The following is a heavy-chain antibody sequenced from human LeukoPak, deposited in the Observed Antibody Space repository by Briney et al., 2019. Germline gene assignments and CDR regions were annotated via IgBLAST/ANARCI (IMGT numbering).Heavy chain of an antibody. CDR3: ARASWIQLWFMDY. J-gene: IGHJ4*02. V-gene: IGHV4-59*01. Sequence: SETLSLTCTVSGGSISSYYWSWIRQPPGKGLEWIGCIYYSGYTNYKSSLKSRVTISVDTSKNQFSLKLSSVTAADTAVYYCARASWIQLWFMDYWGQGTLVTVSS. D-gene: IGHD5-18*01. CDR2: IYYSGYT. CDR1: GGSISSYY.